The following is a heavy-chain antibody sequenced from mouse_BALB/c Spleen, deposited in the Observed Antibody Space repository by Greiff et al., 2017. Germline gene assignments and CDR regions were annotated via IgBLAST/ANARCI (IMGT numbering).Heavy chain of an antibody. CDR1: GFDFSRYW. J-gene: IGHJ2*01. D-gene: IGHD1-1*01. Sequence: EVMLVESGGGLVQPGGSLKLSCAASGFDFSRYWMSWVRQAPGKGLDWIGEINPDSSTINYTPSLKDKFIISRDNAKNTLYLQMSKVRSEDTALYYCARPGYYGSSGDFDYWGQGTTLTVSS. CDR2: INPDSSTI. V-gene: IGHV4-1*02. CDR3: ARPGYYGSSGDFDY.